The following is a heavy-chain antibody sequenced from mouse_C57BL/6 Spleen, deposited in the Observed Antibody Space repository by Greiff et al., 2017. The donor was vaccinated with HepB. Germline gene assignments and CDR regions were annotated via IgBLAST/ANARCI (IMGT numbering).Heavy chain of an antibody. Sequence: VQLQQPGAELVMPGASVKLSCKASGYTFTSYWMHWVKQRPGQGLEWIGEIDPSDSYTNYNQKFKGKSTLTVDKSSSTAYMQLSSLTSEDSAVYYCARSFTYYAMDYWGQGTSVTVSS. V-gene: IGHV1-69*01. CDR3: ARSFTYYAMDY. CDR2: IDPSDSYT. CDR1: GYTFTSYW. J-gene: IGHJ4*01.